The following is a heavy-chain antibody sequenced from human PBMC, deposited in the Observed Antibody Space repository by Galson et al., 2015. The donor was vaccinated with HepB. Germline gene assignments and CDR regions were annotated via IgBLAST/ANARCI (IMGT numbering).Heavy chain of an antibody. D-gene: IGHD1-26*01. CDR1: GFTFSSYW. V-gene: IGHV3-74*01. Sequence: SLRLSCAASGFTFSSYWMHWVRQAPGKGLVWVSRINSDESSTSYADSVKGRFTISRDNAKNTLYLQMNSLRAEDTAVYYCARILLIVGATRRDWYFDLWGRGTLVTVSS. J-gene: IGHJ2*01. CDR2: INSDESST. CDR3: ARILLIVGATRRDWYFDL.